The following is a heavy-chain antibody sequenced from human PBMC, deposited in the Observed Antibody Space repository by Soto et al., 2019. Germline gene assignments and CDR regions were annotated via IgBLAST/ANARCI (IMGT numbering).Heavy chain of an antibody. V-gene: IGHV3-23*01. CDR1: GFTFSSYT. CDR3: AKAFATMVRGVIIYSRNYYGMDV. Sequence: GGSLRLSCAASGFTFSSYTMSWVRQAPGKGLEWVSAISGSGGSTYYADSVKGRFTISRDNSKNTLYLQMNSLRAEDTAVYYCAKAFATMVRGVIIYSRNYYGMDVWGQGTTVTVSS. J-gene: IGHJ6*02. D-gene: IGHD3-10*01. CDR2: ISGSGGST.